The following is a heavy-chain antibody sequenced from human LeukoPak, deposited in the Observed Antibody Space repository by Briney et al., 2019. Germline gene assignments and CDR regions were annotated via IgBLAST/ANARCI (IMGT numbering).Heavy chain of an antibody. CDR3: AALARDY. CDR2: IHNDGST. Sequence: GGSLRLSCAASGFIVSSNYMTWVRQAPGEGLEWVSVIHNDGSTYYTNSVKGRFTISRDNSKNTLYLQMNSLRVEDTAVYYCAALARDYWGQGTLVAVSS. V-gene: IGHV3-53*01. J-gene: IGHJ4*02. D-gene: IGHD3-3*02. CDR1: GFIVSSNY.